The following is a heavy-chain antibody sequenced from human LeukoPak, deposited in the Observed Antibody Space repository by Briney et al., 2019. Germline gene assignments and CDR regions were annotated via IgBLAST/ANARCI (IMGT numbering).Heavy chain of an antibody. V-gene: IGHV3-21*01. Sequence: GGSLRLSCAASGFTFSSYSMNWARQAPGKGLEWVSSISSSSSYIYYADSVKGRFTISRDNAKNSLYLQMNSLRAEDTAVYYCARPLEMATITGAFDIWGQGTMVTVSS. CDR1: GFTFSSYS. CDR2: ISSSSSYI. D-gene: IGHD5-24*01. J-gene: IGHJ3*02. CDR3: ARPLEMATITGAFDI.